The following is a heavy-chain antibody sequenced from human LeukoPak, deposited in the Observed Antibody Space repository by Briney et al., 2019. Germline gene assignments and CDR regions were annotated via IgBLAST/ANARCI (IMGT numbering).Heavy chain of an antibody. CDR2: ISGGGAST. J-gene: IGHJ3*02. D-gene: IGHD3-3*01. V-gene: IGHV3-23*01. CDR3: ARAAELDDFWSGYYSHAFDI. CDR1: GFTFDNYA. Sequence: PGKSLRLSCAASGFTFDNYAMNWVRQAPGKGLEWVSTISGGGASTHYAESVRGRFTISRENSKNTLYLQMNSLRAEDTAVYYCARAAELDDFWSGYYSHAFDIWGQGTMVTVSS.